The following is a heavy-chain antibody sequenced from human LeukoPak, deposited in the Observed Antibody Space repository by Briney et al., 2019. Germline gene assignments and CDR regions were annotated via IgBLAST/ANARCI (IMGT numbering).Heavy chain of an antibody. D-gene: IGHD3-22*01. Sequence: SETLSLTCTVSGGSISSYYWSWIRQPAGKGLEWIGRIYTSGSTNYNPSLKSRVTMSVDTFENQFSLKLSSVTAADTAVYYCARVYYDSSGYSNDAFDIWGQGTMVTVSS. CDR1: GGSISSYY. V-gene: IGHV4-4*07. CDR2: IYTSGST. J-gene: IGHJ3*02. CDR3: ARVYYDSSGYSNDAFDI.